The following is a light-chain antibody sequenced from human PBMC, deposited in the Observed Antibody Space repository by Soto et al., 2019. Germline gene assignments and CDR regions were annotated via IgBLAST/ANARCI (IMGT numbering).Light chain of an antibody. CDR1: QSVSSSY. V-gene: IGKV3-20*01. CDR2: GAS. J-gene: IGKJ4*01. CDR3: QHDGSLVLT. Sequence: EIVLTQSPGTLSLSPGERATLSCRASQSVSSSYLAWYQQKPGQAPRLLIYGASSRATGIPDRFSGSGSGTDFTLTISRLEPEDFAVYYFQHDGSLVLTFGGGTKVEIK.